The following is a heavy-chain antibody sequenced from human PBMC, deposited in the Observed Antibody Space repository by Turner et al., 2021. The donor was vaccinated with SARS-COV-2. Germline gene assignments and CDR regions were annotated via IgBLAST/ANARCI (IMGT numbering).Heavy chain of an antibody. CDR2: IWYDGSNK. CDR3: ATGSGSYYFSPTYYFDY. CDR1: GFPFSSYG. J-gene: IGHJ4*02. D-gene: IGHD1-26*01. V-gene: IGHV3-33*01. Sequence: QVQLVESGGGVVQPGRSLRLSCAGSGFPFSSYGMHWVRQAPGKGLEWVAVIWYDGSNKYNADSVKGRFTISRDNSKNTLYLQMNSLRAEDTAVYYCATGSGSYYFSPTYYFDYWGQGTLVTVSS.